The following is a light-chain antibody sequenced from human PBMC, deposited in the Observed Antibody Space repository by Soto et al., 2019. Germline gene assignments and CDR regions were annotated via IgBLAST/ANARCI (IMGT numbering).Light chain of an antibody. CDR2: NAS. J-gene: IGKJ1*01. V-gene: IGKV1-5*03. CDR3: QQYYSYLGT. CDR1: QTISSW. Sequence: EIEMTQSPATLSVSVGDRVTISCRASQTISSWLAWYQQKPGKAPKLLIYNASTLKSGVPSRFSGSGSGTEFTLTISSLQPDDFAAYYCQQYYSYLGTFGQGTKVDIK.